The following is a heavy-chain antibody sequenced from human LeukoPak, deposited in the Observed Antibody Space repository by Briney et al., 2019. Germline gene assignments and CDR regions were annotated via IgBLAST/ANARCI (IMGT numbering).Heavy chain of an antibody. CDR1: GFTFSSYG. CDR3: ARLGYCSSTSCFYGMDV. V-gene: IGHV3-33*01. CDR2: IWYDGSNK. Sequence: GGSLRLSCAASGFTFSSYGMHWVRQAPGKGLEWVAVIWYDGSNKYYADSAKGRFTISRDNSKNTLYLQMNSLRAEDTAVYYCARLGYCSSTSCFYGMDVWGQGTTVTVSS. D-gene: IGHD2-2*01. J-gene: IGHJ6*02.